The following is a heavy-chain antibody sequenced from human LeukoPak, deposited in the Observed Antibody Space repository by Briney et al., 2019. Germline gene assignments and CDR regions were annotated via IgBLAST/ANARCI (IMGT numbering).Heavy chain of an antibody. CDR3: VKWRYAGPLGFFDY. Sequence: PGGSLRLSCSASGFTFSSYAMHWVRQAPGKGLESVSIISSNGDSTYYADSVKGRFTISRDNSKNTQYLQMSSLRAEDTAVYYCVKWRYAGPLGFFDYWGRGPVVSVSS. V-gene: IGHV3-64D*06. CDR2: ISSNGDST. CDR1: GFTFSSYA. D-gene: IGHD5-12*01. J-gene: IGHJ4*02.